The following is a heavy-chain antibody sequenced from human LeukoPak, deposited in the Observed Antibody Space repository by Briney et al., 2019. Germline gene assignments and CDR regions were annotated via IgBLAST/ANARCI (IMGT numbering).Heavy chain of an antibody. Sequence: SETLSLTCAVSGGSISSGGYSWSWIRQPPGKGLEWIGYIYHSGSTYYNPSLKSRVTISVDRSKSQFSLKLSSVTAADTAVYYCARGYCSGGSCYHPFDYWGQGTLVTVSS. D-gene: IGHD2-15*01. CDR2: IYHSGST. J-gene: IGHJ4*02. CDR1: GGSISSGGYS. CDR3: ARGYCSGGSCYHPFDY. V-gene: IGHV4-30-2*01.